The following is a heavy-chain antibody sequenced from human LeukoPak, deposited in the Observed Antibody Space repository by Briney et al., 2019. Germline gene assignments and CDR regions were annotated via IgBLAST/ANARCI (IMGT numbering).Heavy chain of an antibody. CDR3: ASLFAVTSYWYFDL. V-gene: IGHV3-48*03. CDR2: ISSSGSDI. CDR1: GFTFSSYE. D-gene: IGHD4-17*01. Sequence: PGGSLRLSCAASGFTFSSYEMNWVRQAPGKGLEWISYISSSGSDIYYADSVKGRFTISRDNAKNSLYLQVNSLRAEDTAVYYCASLFAVTSYWYFDLWGRGALVTVSS. J-gene: IGHJ2*01.